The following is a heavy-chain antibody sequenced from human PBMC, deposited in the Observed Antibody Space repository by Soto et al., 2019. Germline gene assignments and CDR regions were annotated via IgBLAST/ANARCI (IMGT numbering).Heavy chain of an antibody. CDR2: IYYRGNT. Sequence: SQTMSLTCTVSHGTVSIYPVYWTWNHQRPGKGIEWIGYIYYRGNTCSRPSLKSRVSISIDTSQNQFSLRLNSVTAAATPVYDGARSGYDSNDFDHWGQGTLVTVSS. J-gene: IGHJ4*01. D-gene: IGHD2-15*01. V-gene: IGHV4-31*03. CDR1: HGTVSIYPVY. CDR3: ARSGYDSNDFDH.